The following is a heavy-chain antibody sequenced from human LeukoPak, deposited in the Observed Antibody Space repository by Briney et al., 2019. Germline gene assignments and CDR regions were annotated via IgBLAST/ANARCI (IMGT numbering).Heavy chain of an antibody. J-gene: IGHJ4*02. D-gene: IGHD2-15*01. Sequence: GGSLRLSCAASGFTFSSYGMSWVRQAPGKGLEWVSAISGSGGSTYYADSVKGRFTISRDNSKNTLYLQMNSLKTEDTAVYYCTTDEGYCSGGSCYLRDYWGQGTLVTVSS. V-gene: IGHV3-23*01. CDR3: TTDEGYCSGGSCYLRDY. CDR2: ISGSGGST. CDR1: GFTFSSYG.